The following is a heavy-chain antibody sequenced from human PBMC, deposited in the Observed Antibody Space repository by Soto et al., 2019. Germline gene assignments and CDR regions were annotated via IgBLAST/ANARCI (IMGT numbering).Heavy chain of an antibody. V-gene: IGHV3-64*01. CDR2: ISSNGGST. Sequence: GGSLRLSCAASGFTFSSYAMHWVRQAPGKGLEYVSAISSNGGSTYYANSVKGRFTISRDNSKNTLYLQMGSLRAEDMAVYYCAVRGYDFWSGSINVPHNWFDPWGQGTLVTVSS. CDR1: GFTFSSYA. D-gene: IGHD3-3*01. CDR3: AVRGYDFWSGSINVPHNWFDP. J-gene: IGHJ5*02.